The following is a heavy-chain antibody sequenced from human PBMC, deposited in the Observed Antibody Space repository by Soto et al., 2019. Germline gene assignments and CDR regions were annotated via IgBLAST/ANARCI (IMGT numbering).Heavy chain of an antibody. V-gene: IGHV1-2*02. Sequence: QVQLVQSGAEVKKPGASVKVSCKASGYSFAGYLLHWVRQAPGQGLERMGWINTDSGDTKYARKFQGRVTMTRDTSTSTGYMELSSRRSDDTAVYHCTRGTGFWSGYYRYYGMDVWGQGTTVTVSS. J-gene: IGHJ6*02. CDR1: GYSFAGYL. CDR2: INTDSGDT. D-gene: IGHD3-3*01. CDR3: TRGTGFWSGYYRYYGMDV.